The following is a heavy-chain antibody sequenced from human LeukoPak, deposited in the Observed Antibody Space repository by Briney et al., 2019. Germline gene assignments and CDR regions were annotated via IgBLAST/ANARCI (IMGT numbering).Heavy chain of an antibody. V-gene: IGHV4-59*01. Sequence: SETLSLTCTVSGGSLSSYYWSWIRQPPGKGLEWIGYIYYSGSTNYNPSLKSRVPISVDPSQNQFSLKLSSVTAADPGVYYCARDYLYCSGGSCYSTFDYWGQGTLVTVSS. D-gene: IGHD2-15*01. CDR2: IYYSGST. J-gene: IGHJ4*02. CDR3: ARDYLYCSGGSCYSTFDY. CDR1: GGSLSSYY.